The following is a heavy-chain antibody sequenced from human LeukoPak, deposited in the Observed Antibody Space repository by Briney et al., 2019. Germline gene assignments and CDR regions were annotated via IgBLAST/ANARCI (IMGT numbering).Heavy chain of an antibody. CDR3: ARGLIRGSYDY. J-gene: IGHJ4*02. V-gene: IGHV4-34*01. D-gene: IGHD1-26*01. CDR1: GGSFSGYY. CDR2: INYSGST. Sequence: SETLSLTCAVYGGSFSGYYWSWIRQPPGKGLEWIGEINYSGSTNYNPSLKSRVTISVDTSKNQFSLKLSSVTAADTAVYYCARGLIRGSYDYWGQGTLVTVSS.